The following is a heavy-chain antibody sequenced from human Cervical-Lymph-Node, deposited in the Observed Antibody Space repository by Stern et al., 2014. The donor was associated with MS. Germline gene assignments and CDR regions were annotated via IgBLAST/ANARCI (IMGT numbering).Heavy chain of an antibody. V-gene: IGHV5-51*03. Sequence: DQLVQSGIEVKKPGESLKISCKGSGYRFTTYWIAWVLQMPGKGLEWMGIIYPGDSDTPNSPSFQGPVTISSDQSISTAYLQWSSLKASDTAMYYCAKASWNDDAFDIWGQGTMVTVSS. CDR1: GYRFTTYW. J-gene: IGHJ3*02. D-gene: IGHD1-1*01. CDR3: AKASWNDDAFDI. CDR2: IYPGDSDT.